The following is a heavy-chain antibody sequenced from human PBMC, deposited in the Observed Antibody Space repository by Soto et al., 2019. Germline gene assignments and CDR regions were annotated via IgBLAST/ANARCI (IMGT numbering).Heavy chain of an antibody. CDR1: GGYISSYD. CDR3: ARSSGDSSGYSSDY. Sequence: EPLSLTCTVSGGYISSYDGSWIRKPPGKGLEWIGYIYYSGSTNYNPSLKSRVTISVDTSKNQFSLKLSSVTAADTAVYYCARSSGDSSGYSSDYWGQGTLVTVSS. V-gene: IGHV4-59*01. J-gene: IGHJ4*02. CDR2: IYYSGST. D-gene: IGHD3-22*01.